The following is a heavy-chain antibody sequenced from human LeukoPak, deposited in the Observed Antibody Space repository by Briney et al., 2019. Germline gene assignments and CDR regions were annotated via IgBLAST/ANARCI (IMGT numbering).Heavy chain of an antibody. Sequence: GGSLRLSCAASGFTFSSYAMSWVRQAPGKGLEWVSAINSRGGSTYYADSVKGRLTISRDNSKNTLYLQMNSLRAEDTAVYYCARAQWYYFDYWGQGTLVTVSS. D-gene: IGHD2-15*01. CDR3: ARAQWYYFDY. CDR1: GFTFSSYA. V-gene: IGHV3-23*01. CDR2: INSRGGST. J-gene: IGHJ4*02.